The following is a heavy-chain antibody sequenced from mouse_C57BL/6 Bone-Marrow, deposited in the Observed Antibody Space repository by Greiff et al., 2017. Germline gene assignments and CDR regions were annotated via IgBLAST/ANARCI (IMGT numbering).Heavy chain of an antibody. Sequence: EVMLVESGGGLVQPGGSLKLSCAASGFTFSDYYMYWVRQTPEKRLEWVAYISNGGGSTYYPDTVKGRFTISRDNAKNTLYLQMSRLKSEDTAMYYCARHEDSRAMDYWGQGTSVTVSS. CDR1: GFTFSDYY. J-gene: IGHJ4*01. V-gene: IGHV5-12*01. CDR2: ISNGGGST. CDR3: ARHEDSRAMDY.